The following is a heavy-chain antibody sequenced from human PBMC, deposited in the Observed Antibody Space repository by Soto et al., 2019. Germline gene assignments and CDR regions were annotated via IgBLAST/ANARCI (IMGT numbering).Heavy chain of an antibody. D-gene: IGHD4-17*01. Sequence: EVQLVESGGGLVQPGRSLRLSCAASAFTFSSYTMNWVRQAPGKGLEWVSYISPTSHTIYYADSVKGRFTISRDNAKNSLYLQMNSLRAEYTAVYFCARDHYGDYYFDYWGQGTLVTVSS. V-gene: IGHV3-48*01. J-gene: IGHJ4*02. CDR3: ARDHYGDYYFDY. CDR2: ISPTSHTI. CDR1: AFTFSSYT.